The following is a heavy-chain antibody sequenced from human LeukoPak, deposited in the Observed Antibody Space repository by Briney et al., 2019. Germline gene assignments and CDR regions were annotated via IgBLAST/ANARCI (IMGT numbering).Heavy chain of an antibody. CDR2: IYYSGST. J-gene: IGHJ5*02. Sequence: SETLSLTCTVSGGSISSYYWSWIRQPPGKGLEWIGYIYYSGSTNYNPSLKSRVTISVDTSKNQFSLKLSSVTAADTAVYYCARELGYCSSTSCLGNWFGPWGQGTLVTVSS. V-gene: IGHV4-59*01. D-gene: IGHD2-2*01. CDR1: GGSISSYY. CDR3: ARELGYCSSTSCLGNWFGP.